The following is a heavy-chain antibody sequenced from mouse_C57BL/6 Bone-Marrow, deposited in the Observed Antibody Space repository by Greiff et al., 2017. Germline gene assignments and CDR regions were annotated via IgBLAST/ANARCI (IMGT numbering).Heavy chain of an antibody. Sequence: QVQLQQPGAELVKPGASVKMSCKASGYTFTSYWITWVKQRPGQGLEWIGDIYPGSGSTNYNEKFKSKATLAVDTSSSTAYMQRSSLTSEDAAVYYCAREIRRGFAYWGQGTLVTVSA. CDR1: GYTFTSYW. CDR2: IYPGSGST. J-gene: IGHJ3*01. CDR3: AREIRRGFAY. V-gene: IGHV1-55*01. D-gene: IGHD2-12*01.